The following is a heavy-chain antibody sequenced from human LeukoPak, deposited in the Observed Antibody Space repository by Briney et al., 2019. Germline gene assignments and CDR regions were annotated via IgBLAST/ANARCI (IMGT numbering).Heavy chain of an antibody. CDR1: GGSISSYY. CDR3: ARVNYSSSWANWFDP. D-gene: IGHD6-13*01. J-gene: IGHJ5*02. Sequence: TSETLSLTCTVSGGSISSYYWSWIRQPPEKGLEWIGYIYYSGSTNYNPSLKSRVTISVDTSKNQFSLKLSSVTAADTAVYYCARVNYSSSWANWFDPWGQGTLVTVSS. CDR2: IYYSGST. V-gene: IGHV4-59*01.